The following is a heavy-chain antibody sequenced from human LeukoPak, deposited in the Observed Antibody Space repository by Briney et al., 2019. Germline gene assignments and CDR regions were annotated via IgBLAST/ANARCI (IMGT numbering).Heavy chain of an antibody. CDR3: NLDFDY. J-gene: IGHJ4*02. Sequence: SETLSLTCAVYGGSFSGYYWSWIRQPPGKGLEWIGEINHSGSTNYNPSLKSRVTISVDTSKNRFSLKLSSVTVADTAVYYCNLDFDYWGQGTLVTVSS. CDR2: INHSGST. CDR1: GGSFSGYY. D-gene: IGHD1-1*01. V-gene: IGHV4-34*01.